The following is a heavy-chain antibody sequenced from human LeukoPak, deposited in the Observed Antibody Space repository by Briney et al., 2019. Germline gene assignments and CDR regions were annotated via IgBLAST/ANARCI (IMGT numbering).Heavy chain of an antibody. Sequence: GGPLRLSCAASGFTFSDYYMTWIRQAPGKGLEWVSYISYSGSSINYADSLKGRFTISRDNAKNSLYLQMNDLRAEDTAVYYCARQQLWLDFWGQGALVTVSS. CDR1: GFTFSDYY. D-gene: IGHD5-18*01. J-gene: IGHJ4*02. CDR3: ARQQLWLDF. V-gene: IGHV3-11*01. CDR2: ISYSGSSI.